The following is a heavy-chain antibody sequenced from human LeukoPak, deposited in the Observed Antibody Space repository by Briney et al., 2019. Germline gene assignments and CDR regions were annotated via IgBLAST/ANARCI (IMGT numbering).Heavy chain of an antibody. J-gene: IGHJ3*02. CDR3: TRGGSGITIFGVVTLYDAFDI. V-gene: IGHV3-21*01. D-gene: IGHD3-3*01. CDR2: ISSSSSYI. Sequence: PGGSLRLSCAASGFTFSSYSMNWVRQAPGKGLEWVSSISSSSSYIYYADSVKGRFTISRDNAKNSLYLQMNSLRAEDTAVYYCTRGGSGITIFGVVTLYDAFDIWGQGTMVTVSS. CDR1: GFTFSSYS.